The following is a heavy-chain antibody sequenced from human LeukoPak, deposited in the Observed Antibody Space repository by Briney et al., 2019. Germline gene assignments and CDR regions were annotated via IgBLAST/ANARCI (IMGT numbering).Heavy chain of an antibody. CDR2: INHSGSN. D-gene: IGHD5-24*01. CDR1: GGSFSGYY. CDR3: ARVGGYKAIDY. J-gene: IGHJ4*02. V-gene: IGHV4-34*01. Sequence: PSETLSLTCAVYGGSFSGYYWSWIRQPPGKGLEWIGEINHSGSNNYNPYLKSRVTISVDTSKNQFSLKLSSVTAADTAVYYCARVGGYKAIDYWGQGTLVTVSS.